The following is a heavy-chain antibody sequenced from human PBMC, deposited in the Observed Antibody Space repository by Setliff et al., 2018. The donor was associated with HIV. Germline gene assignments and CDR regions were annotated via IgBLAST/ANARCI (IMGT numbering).Heavy chain of an antibody. J-gene: IGHJ4*02. CDR1: GDSISSGISY. CDR3: ATTQIVGATTFDY. D-gene: IGHD1-26*01. CDR2: IYYSGTT. Sequence: PSETLSLTCIVSGDSISSGISYWGWLRQPPGKGLEWIGNIYYSGTTYYNPSLKSRVTISVDTSKNQFSLRLSSVTAADTAVYYCATTQIVGATTFDYWGQGTLVTVSS. V-gene: IGHV4-39*07.